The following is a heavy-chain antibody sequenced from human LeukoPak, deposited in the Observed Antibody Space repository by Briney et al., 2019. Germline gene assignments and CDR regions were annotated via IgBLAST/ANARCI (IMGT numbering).Heavy chain of an antibody. D-gene: IGHD4-17*01. CDR3: ARVSAIDKYGSLDY. Sequence: PSETLSLTCTVSGGSISSGSYYWSWVRQPPGKGLEWIGYIYYSGSTNYNPSLKSRVTISVDTSKNQFSLKLSSVTAADTAVYYCARVSAIDKYGSLDYWGQGTLVTVSS. J-gene: IGHJ4*02. CDR2: IYYSGST. CDR1: GGSISSGSYY. V-gene: IGHV4-61*01.